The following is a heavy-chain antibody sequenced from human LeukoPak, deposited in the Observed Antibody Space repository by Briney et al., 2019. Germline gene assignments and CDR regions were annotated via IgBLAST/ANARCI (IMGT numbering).Heavy chain of an antibody. CDR3: AREGSDGYLFDY. CDR2: TYYRSKWYN. CDR1: GDSFSSNSAT. J-gene: IGHJ4*02. Sequence: SQTLSLTCAISGDSFSSNSATWDWIRRSASRGVEWLGRTYYRSKWYNDYAVSVKSRVTINPDTSKNQFSLQLNSVTPEDTAVYYCAREGSDGYLFDYWGQGSLVIVSS. D-gene: IGHD3-22*01. V-gene: IGHV6-1*01.